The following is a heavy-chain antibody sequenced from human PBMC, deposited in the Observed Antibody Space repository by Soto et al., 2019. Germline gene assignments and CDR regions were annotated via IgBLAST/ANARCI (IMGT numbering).Heavy chain of an antibody. CDR2: ISGSGGST. Sequence: PGGSLRLSCAASGFTFSSYAMSWVRQAPGKGLEWVSAISGSGGSTYYADSVKGRFTISRDNSKNTLYLQMNSLRAEDTAVYYCAKAFDDSSGYYPFDAVDIWGQGTMVTVSS. CDR1: GFTFSSYA. J-gene: IGHJ3*02. D-gene: IGHD3-22*01. V-gene: IGHV3-23*01. CDR3: AKAFDDSSGYYPFDAVDI.